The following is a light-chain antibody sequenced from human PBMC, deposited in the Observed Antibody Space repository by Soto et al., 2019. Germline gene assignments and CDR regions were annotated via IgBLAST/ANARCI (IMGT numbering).Light chain of an antibody. CDR3: SSYTTSSSRV. Sequence: QSALTQPASVSGSPGQSITISCTVTSSDVGGYNYVSWYQQHPGKAPKLMIYDGSNRHSGVSNRFSGSKSGNTASLTISGLQAEDEADYYCSSYTTSSSRVFGTGTKLTVL. V-gene: IGLV2-14*01. CDR2: DGS. J-gene: IGLJ1*01. CDR1: SSDVGGYNY.